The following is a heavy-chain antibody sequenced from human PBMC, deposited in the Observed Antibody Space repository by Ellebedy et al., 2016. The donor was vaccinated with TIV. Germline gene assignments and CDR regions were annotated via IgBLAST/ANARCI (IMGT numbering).Heavy chain of an antibody. CDR2: IGSTGTNI. D-gene: IGHD3-10*01. CDR1: GFTFSSYS. CDR3: ARDPRRGWDAFDI. V-gene: IGHV3-21*01. J-gene: IGHJ3*02. Sequence: GGSLRLFCAASGFTFSSYSMNWVRQAPGKGLEWVSSIGSTGTNIYYADSVKGRFTISRDNAKNSLYLQMGSLRAEDTAVYYCARDPRRGWDAFDIWGQGTIVTVSS.